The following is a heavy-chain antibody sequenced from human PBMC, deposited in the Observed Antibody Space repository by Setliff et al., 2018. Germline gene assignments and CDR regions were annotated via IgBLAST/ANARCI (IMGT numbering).Heavy chain of an antibody. D-gene: IGHD2-21*01. J-gene: IGHJ4*02. Sequence: ASVKVSCKASGCTFTTYAIGWMRQAPGQGLEWLGWISTYNVNTTYAQKLQDRVTMTTDTSASTVYMELSSLRYEDTAVFYCASADVVVAPWGQGTLVTVSS. V-gene: IGHV1-18*01. CDR1: GCTFTTYA. CDR3: ASADVVVAP. CDR2: ISTYNVNT.